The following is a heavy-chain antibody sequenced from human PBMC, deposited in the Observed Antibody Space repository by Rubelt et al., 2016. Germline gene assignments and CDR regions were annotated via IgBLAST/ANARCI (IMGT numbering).Heavy chain of an antibody. Sequence: QVQLVQSGAEVKKPGASVKVSCKASGYTFTSYAMHWVRQAPGQRLEWMGWINAGHGNTKYSQKFQGRGTMTGEAAASTAYMELSSLRSEDTAVYYCARGLGLGYSSSWFNWFDPWGQEPWSPSPQ. V-gene: IGHV1-3*01. D-gene: IGHD6-13*01. CDR1: GYTFTSYA. J-gene: IGHJ5*02. CDR3: ARGLGLGYSSSWFNWFDP. CDR2: INAGHGNT.